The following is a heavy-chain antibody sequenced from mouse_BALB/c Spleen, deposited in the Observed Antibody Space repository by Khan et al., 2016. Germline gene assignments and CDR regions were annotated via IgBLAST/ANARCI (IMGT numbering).Heavy chain of an antibody. V-gene: IGHV5-6-3*01. J-gene: IGHJ2*01. CDR3: ARENYRYYFDY. CDR2: INSNGGST. D-gene: IGHD2-14*01. CDR1: GFTFSTYG. Sequence: EVKLEESGGGLVQPGGSLKLSCAASGFTFSTYGMSWVRQTPDKRLELVATINSNGGSTYYPDSVKGRFTISRDNAKNTLYLQMSSLKSEDTARYYCARENYRYYFDYWGQGTTLTVSS.